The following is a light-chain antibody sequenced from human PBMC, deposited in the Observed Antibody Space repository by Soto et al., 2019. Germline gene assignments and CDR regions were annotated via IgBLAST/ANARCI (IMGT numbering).Light chain of an antibody. CDR3: TSYKTSSTYV. Sequence: QSVLTQPASVSGSPGQSITISCTGTSSDVGNYIYVFWFQQHPGKAPKLIISEVSNRPSGVSSRFSGSKSGNTASLTISGLQDEEEDNYYCTSYKTSSTYVFGTGTKVTV. J-gene: IGLJ1*01. V-gene: IGLV2-14*01. CDR1: SSDVGNYIY. CDR2: EVS.